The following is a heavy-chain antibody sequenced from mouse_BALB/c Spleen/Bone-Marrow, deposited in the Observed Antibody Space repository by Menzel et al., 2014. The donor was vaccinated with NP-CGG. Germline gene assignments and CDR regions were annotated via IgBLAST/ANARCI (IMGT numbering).Heavy chain of an antibody. J-gene: IGHJ1*01. CDR3: ARCGGCRGMGC. D-gene: IGHD1-1*02. CDR2: IYPGDGDT. V-gene: IGHV1-82*01. Sequence: QVQLQQPGPELVKPGASVKISCKASGYAFSISWMNWVKQRPGQGLEWIGRIYPGDGDTYYNGQFKGKATLTADKSSSTAYMQLSRLRSVDSAVCLCARCGGCRGMGCWGGGTSVTVS. CDR1: GYAFSISW.